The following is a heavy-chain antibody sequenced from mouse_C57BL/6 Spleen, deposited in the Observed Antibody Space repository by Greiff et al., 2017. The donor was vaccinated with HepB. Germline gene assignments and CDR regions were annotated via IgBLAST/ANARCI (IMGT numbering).Heavy chain of an antibody. CDR3: ARSYYGNYDYAMDY. D-gene: IGHD2-10*01. CDR1: GYAFSSSW. Sequence: QVQLQQSGPELVKPGASVKISCKASGYAFSSSWMNWVKQRPGKGLEWIGRIYPGDGDTNDNGKFKGKATLTADKSSSTAYMQLSSLTSEDSAVYFCARSYYGNYDYAMDYWGQGTSVTVSS. CDR2: IYPGDGDT. V-gene: IGHV1-82*01. J-gene: IGHJ4*01.